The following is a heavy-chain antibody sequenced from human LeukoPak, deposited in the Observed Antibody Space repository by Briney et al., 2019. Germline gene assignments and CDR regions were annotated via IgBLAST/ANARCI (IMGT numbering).Heavy chain of an antibody. D-gene: IGHD3-22*01. V-gene: IGHV3-7*01. CDR1: GFTFTNYW. CDR3: ARDLRSSGYYAFDY. Sequence: EGSLRLSCAASGFTFTNYWMSWVRQAPGKGLELVANIKQDRSEKYYVDSVKGRFTISRDNAKNSLYLQMNSLRAEDTAVYYCARDLRSSGYYAFDYWGQGTLVTVSS. J-gene: IGHJ4*02. CDR2: IKQDRSEK.